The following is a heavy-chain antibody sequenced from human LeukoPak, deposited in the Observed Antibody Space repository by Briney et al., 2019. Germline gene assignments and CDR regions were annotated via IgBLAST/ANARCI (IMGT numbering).Heavy chain of an antibody. V-gene: IGHV3-20*04. D-gene: IGHD2-2*01. Sequence: PGGSLRLSCAASGFTFDDYGMSWVRQGPGKGLEWVSGINWNGGSTGYADSVKGRFTISRDNAKNSLYLQMNSLRAEDTAVYYCARDRVPAALNWFDPWGQGTLVTVSS. CDR1: GFTFDDYG. J-gene: IGHJ5*02. CDR3: ARDRVPAALNWFDP. CDR2: INWNGGST.